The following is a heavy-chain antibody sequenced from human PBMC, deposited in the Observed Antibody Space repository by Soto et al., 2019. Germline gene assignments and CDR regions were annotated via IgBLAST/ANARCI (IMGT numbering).Heavy chain of an antibody. J-gene: IGHJ4*02. CDR2: IYYSGST. Sequence: QVQLQESGPGLVKPSQTLSLTCTVSGGSISSGGYSWSWIRQHPGKGLEWIGYIYYSGSTYYNPYLKSRVTISVDTSKNQFSLKLSSVTAADTAVYYCARGRGRGPDSSGYWAYVYWGQGTLVTVSS. CDR1: GGSISSGGYS. V-gene: IGHV4-31*03. D-gene: IGHD3-22*01. CDR3: ARGRGRGPDSSGYWAYVY.